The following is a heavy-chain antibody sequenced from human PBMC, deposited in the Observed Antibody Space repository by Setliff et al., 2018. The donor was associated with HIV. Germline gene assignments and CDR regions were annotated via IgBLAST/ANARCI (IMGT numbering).Heavy chain of an antibody. Sequence: GSLRLSCAASGFSVSSNYMSWVRQAPGKGLEWVANIKQDGSEKYYVDSVKGRFTISRDNAKNSLYLQMSGLRVDDTAVYFCARDLDYYGPSEAFDIWGQGTMVTVSS. CDR1: GFSVSSNY. CDR2: IKQDGSEK. J-gene: IGHJ3*02. D-gene: IGHD3-10*01. V-gene: IGHV3-7*01. CDR3: ARDLDYYGPSEAFDI.